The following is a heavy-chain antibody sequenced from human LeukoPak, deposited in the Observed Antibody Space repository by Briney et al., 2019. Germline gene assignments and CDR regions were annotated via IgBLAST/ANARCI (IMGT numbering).Heavy chain of an antibody. J-gene: IGHJ3*02. CDR1: GGSISSYY. CDR3: ARGFNYYDSSGYYYIDAFDI. Sequence: SETLSLTCTVSGGSISSYYWSWIRQPPGKGLEWIGYIYYSGSTNYNPSLKSRVTISVDTPKNQFSLKLSSVTAADTAVFYCARGFNYYDSSGYYYIDAFDIWGQGTMVTVSS. CDR2: IYYSGST. D-gene: IGHD3-22*01. V-gene: IGHV4-59*01.